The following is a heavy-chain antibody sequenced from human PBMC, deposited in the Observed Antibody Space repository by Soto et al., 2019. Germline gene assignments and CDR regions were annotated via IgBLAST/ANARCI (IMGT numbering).Heavy chain of an antibody. CDR1: GFSLTSSAVG. J-gene: IGHJ4*02. D-gene: IGHD3-10*01. V-gene: IGHV2-5*01. CDR2: IYGNDDK. Sequence: QITLKESGPTLVKPTQTLTLTCTFSGFSLTSSAVGVAWIRQPPGKALEWLAIIYGNDDKNYSPSLKSRLTITKDTSKNQVVLAMTNMDPVDTATYYRAHRPTSGSHPNYWGQGTLVTVSS. CDR3: AHRPTSGSHPNY.